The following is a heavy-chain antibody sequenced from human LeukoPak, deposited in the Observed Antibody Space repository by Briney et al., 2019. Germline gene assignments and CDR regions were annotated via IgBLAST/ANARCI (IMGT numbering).Heavy chain of an antibody. J-gene: IGHJ4*02. CDR1: GGTFSSYA. V-gene: IGHV1-69*04. Sequence: ASVKVSCKASGGTFSSYAISWVRQAPGQGLEWMGRIIPILGIANYAQKFQGRVTITADKSTSTAYMELSSLRSEDTAVYYCARAGPFNGGYYYPLDYWGQGTLVTVSS. D-gene: IGHD3-22*01. CDR2: IIPILGIA. CDR3: ARAGPFNGGYYYPLDY.